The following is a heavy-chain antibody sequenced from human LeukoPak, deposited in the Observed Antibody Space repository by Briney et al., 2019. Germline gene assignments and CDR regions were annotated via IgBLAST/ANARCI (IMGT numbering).Heavy chain of an antibody. CDR2: ISYDGSNK. D-gene: IGHD3-22*01. J-gene: IGHJ4*02. V-gene: IGHV3-30-3*01. Sequence: QPGRSLRLSCAASGFTFSSYAMHWVRQAPGKGLEWVAVISYDGSNKYYADSVKGRFTISRDNSKNTLYLQMNSLRAEDTAVYYCARDPAQGDSSGYSEYYFDYWGQGTLVTVSS. CDR3: ARDPAQGDSSGYSEYYFDY. CDR1: GFTFSSYA.